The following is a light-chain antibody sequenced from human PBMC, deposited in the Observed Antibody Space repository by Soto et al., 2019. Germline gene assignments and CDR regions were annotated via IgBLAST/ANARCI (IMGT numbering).Light chain of an antibody. Sequence: EIVLTQSPATLSLSPGERAALSCGASQSVSSNSLAWYQPEPGLAPRLLIYDASRRATGIPDRFSGSGSGTDFILSISRLEPEDFAVDYCQQYGSSPWTFGQGTKV. CDR2: DAS. V-gene: IGKV3D-20*01. CDR3: QQYGSSPWT. J-gene: IGKJ1*01. CDR1: QSVSSNS.